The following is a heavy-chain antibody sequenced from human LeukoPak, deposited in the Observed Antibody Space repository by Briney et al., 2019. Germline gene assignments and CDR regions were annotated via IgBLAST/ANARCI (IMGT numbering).Heavy chain of an antibody. CDR1: GFTFSSYW. Sequence: PGGSLRLSCAASGFTFSSYWMSWVRQAPGKGLEWVANIKQDGSEKYYVDSVKGRFTISRDNAKNSLYLQMNSLRAEDTAVYYCARDLYDSSGYSLVGYYYYGMDVWGQGTTVTVSS. CDR2: IKQDGSEK. V-gene: IGHV3-7*01. D-gene: IGHD3-22*01. CDR3: ARDLYDSSGYSLVGYYYYGMDV. J-gene: IGHJ6*02.